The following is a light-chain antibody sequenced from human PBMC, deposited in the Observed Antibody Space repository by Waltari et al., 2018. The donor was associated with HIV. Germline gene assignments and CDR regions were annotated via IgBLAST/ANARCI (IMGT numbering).Light chain of an antibody. Sequence: QSALTQPRSVSGSPGQSVTVSCTGTSSDIGDYNYVSWYHQHPGKAPKLRIYDVTKRPSGVPDRFSGSKSGNTASLTISGLQAEDEAAYYCCSFAGSYNLVFGGGTKLTVL. CDR1: SSDIGDYNY. CDR2: DVT. J-gene: IGLJ3*02. CDR3: CSFAGSYNLV. V-gene: IGLV2-11*01.